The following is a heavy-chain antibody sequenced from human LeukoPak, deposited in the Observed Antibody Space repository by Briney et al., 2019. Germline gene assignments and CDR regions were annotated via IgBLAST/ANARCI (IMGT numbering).Heavy chain of an antibody. CDR1: GFTFRNYG. CDR3: ATMRRGSGWYADV. J-gene: IGHJ6*02. Sequence: GRSLRLSCAASGFTFRNYGMQWVRQAPGKGLEWVAVIWFDGSDKKYADSVKGRFTIFRDNSKSTLYLQMNSLRAEDTAVYYCATMRRGSGWYADVWGQGTPVTVSS. V-gene: IGHV3-33*01. D-gene: IGHD6-19*01. CDR2: IWFDGSDK.